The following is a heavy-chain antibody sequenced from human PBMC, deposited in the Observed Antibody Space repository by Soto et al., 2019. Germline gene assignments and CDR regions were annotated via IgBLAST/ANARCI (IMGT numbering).Heavy chain of an antibody. CDR1: GVSLSSSDV. CDR2: IYHSGST. J-gene: IGHJ4*02. D-gene: IGHD4-17*01. Sequence: SETQSLSSAFSGVSLSSSDVLIWVRPPPGKGLEWIGEIYHSGSTNYNPSLKSRVTISVDKSKNQFSLKLSSVTAADTAVYYCASAVGDYGDYVDYWGQGTLVTVSS. CDR3: ASAVGDYGDYVDY. V-gene: IGHV4-4*02.